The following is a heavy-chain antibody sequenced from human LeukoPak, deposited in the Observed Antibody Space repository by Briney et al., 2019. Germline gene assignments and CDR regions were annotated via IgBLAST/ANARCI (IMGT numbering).Heavy chain of an antibody. CDR2: ISVYNGNT. Sequence: ASVKVSCKASGYTFTSSGISWVRQAPGQGLEWMGWISVYNGNTNYAQKIQGRATMTTDTSTSTAYMELRSLRSDDTAVYYCARRVTGAQDDYWGQGTLVTVSS. CDR3: ARRVTGAQDDY. CDR1: GYTFTSSG. J-gene: IGHJ4*02. V-gene: IGHV1-18*01. D-gene: IGHD1-20*01.